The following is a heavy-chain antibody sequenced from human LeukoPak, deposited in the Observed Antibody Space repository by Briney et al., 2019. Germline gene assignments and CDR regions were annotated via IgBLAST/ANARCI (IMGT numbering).Heavy chain of an antibody. V-gene: IGHV1-8*01. CDR1: GYTFTSYD. CDR2: MNPHSDNT. J-gene: IGHJ4*02. CDR3: AREIGPIQLHLWGSAFDY. Sequence: GASVKVSCKASGYTFTSYDINWVRQATGQELEWMGWMNPHSDNTAYAQKFQGRVTMTRDTSTSTVYMELSSLRSEDTAVYYCAREIGPIQLHLWGSAFDYWGQGTLVTVSS. D-gene: IGHD5-24*01.